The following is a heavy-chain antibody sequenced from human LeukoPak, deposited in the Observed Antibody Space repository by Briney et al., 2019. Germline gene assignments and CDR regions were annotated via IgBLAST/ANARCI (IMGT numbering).Heavy chain of an antibody. J-gene: IGHJ4*02. Sequence: SETLSLTCTVSGGSISSYYWSWIRQPPGKGLERIGYIYYSGSTNYNPSLKSRVTISVDTSKNQFSLKLSSVTAADTAVYYCARLPGIAVAGWFFDYWGQGTLVTVSS. CDR2: IYYSGST. CDR3: ARLPGIAVAGWFFDY. D-gene: IGHD6-19*01. V-gene: IGHV4-59*08. CDR1: GGSISSYY.